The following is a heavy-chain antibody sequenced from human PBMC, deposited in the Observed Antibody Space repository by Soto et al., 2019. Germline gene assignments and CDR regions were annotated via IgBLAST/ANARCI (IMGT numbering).Heavy chain of an antibody. J-gene: IGHJ4*02. Sequence: SVTLSVTWTVAGGSITSSSCYWGWIRQPPGKGLEWIGNIYYSGSTYYNPSLKSRVTISVDTSKNQLSLKLSSVTAADTAVYYCMLGSGWKDFDYWGQGTLVTVSS. V-gene: IGHV4-39*01. D-gene: IGHD3-22*01. CDR3: MLGSGWKDFDY. CDR2: IYYSGST. CDR1: GGSITSSSCY.